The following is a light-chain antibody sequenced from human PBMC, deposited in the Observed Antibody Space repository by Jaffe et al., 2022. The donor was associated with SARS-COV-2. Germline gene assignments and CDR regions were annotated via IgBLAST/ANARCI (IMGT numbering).Light chain of an antibody. CDR3: QQYRDYSWT. Sequence: DIQMTQSPSTLSASVGDRVTITCRASQSVSSWLAWFQQKPGKPPKVLIYKASSLDSGIPSRFSGSGSGTEFTLTISSLQPDDFATYYCQQYRDYSWTFGQGTKVEI. V-gene: IGKV1-5*03. CDR1: QSVSSW. CDR2: KAS. J-gene: IGKJ1*01.